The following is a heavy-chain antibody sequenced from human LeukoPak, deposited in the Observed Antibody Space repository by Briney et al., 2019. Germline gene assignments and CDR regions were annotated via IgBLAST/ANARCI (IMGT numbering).Heavy chain of an antibody. J-gene: IGHJ6*03. CDR3: ARGTTIFGVVDYYYYYMDV. CDR2: IYYSGRT. CDR1: GGSISSFY. V-gene: IGHV4-59*01. D-gene: IGHD3-3*01. Sequence: PSETLSLACTVSGGSISSFYWSWIRQPPGKGLEWIGYIYYSGRTNSNPSLSYNPSLKSRVTISMDTSKNQFSLQVTSVTAADTAVYYCARGTTIFGVVDYYYYYMDVWGKGATVTVSS.